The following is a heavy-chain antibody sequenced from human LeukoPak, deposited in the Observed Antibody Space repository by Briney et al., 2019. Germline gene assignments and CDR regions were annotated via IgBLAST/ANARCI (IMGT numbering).Heavy chain of an antibody. CDR3: AKLSRTLPVDY. J-gene: IGHJ4*02. V-gene: IGHV3-30*02. D-gene: IGHD2/OR15-2a*01. CDR2: IHYDGSIK. CDR1: GFTFSAYG. Sequence: SGGSLSLSCGASGFTFSAYGMHWVRQAPGKGLEGVAFIHYDGSIKSYADSVKGRFTISRDNSNNTLYLQMNGLTTEDTAVYYCAKLSRTLPVDYWGQGTLVTVSS.